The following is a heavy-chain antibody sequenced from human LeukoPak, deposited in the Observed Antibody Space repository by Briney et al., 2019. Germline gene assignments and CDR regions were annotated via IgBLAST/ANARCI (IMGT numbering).Heavy chain of an antibody. CDR3: ASGGVSSGYYYS. V-gene: IGHV4-59*01. Sequence: PSETLSLTCTVSGGSISSYYWSWIRQPPGKGLEWIGYIYYSGSTNCNPSLKSRVTISVDTSKNQFSLKLSSVTAADTAVYYCASGGVSSGYYYSWGQGTLVTVSS. CDR1: GGSISSYY. J-gene: IGHJ4*02. CDR2: IYYSGST. D-gene: IGHD3-22*01.